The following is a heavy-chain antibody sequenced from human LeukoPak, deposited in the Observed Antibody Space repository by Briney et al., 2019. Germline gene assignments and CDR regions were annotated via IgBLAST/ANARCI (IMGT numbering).Heavy chain of an antibody. CDR2: IYYSGST. D-gene: IGHD2-8*01. V-gene: IGHV4-31*03. Sequence: KASETLSLTCTVSGGSISRGGYYWSWIRQHPGKGLEWIGYIYYSGSTYYNPSLKSRVTISVDTSKNQFSLKLSSVTAADTAVYFCAREGVLPRRVGLDVWGQGTMVTVSS. CDR3: AREGVLPRRVGLDV. CDR1: GGSISRGGYY. J-gene: IGHJ6*02.